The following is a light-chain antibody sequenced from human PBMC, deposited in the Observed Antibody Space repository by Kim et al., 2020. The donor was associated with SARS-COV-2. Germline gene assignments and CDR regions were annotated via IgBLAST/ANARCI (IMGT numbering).Light chain of an antibody. V-gene: IGKV1-16*01. CDR2: AAS. Sequence: ESVGDSVTITCRASQGVIDALPWLQQKPGKGPKSLIYAASSLQNGVPSRFRGTGSGTYFTLTIISLQPEDFATYYCQQYKSYPITFVQGTRLEIK. CDR3: QQYKSYPIT. CDR1: QGVIDA. J-gene: IGKJ5*01.